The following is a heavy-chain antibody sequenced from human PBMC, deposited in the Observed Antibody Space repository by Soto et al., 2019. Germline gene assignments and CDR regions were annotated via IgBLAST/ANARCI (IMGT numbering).Heavy chain of an antibody. CDR3: AKELGTIFALKSRGMDV. Sequence: QVQLVESGGGVVQPGRSLRLSCGASGFTFSSYGMHWVRQAPRKGLEWGAVISYDGRNKYYADSVKGRFTISRDNSKNTLYLQMNSLRAEHTAVYYCAKELGTIFALKSRGMDVWGQGTTVTVSS. V-gene: IGHV3-30*18. D-gene: IGHD3-3*01. CDR1: GFTFSSYG. CDR2: ISYDGRNK. J-gene: IGHJ6*02.